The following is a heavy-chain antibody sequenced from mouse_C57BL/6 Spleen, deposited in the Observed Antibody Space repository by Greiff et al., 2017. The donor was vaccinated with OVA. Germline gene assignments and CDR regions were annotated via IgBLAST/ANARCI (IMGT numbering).Heavy chain of an antibody. Sequence: QVQLKQPGAELVKPGASVKISCKASGYAFSSSWMNWVKQRPGKGLEWIGRIYPGDGDTNYNGKFKGKATLTADKSSSTAYMQLSSLTSEDSAVYFCARGDYYGSPDYWGQGTTLTVSS. CDR2: IYPGDGDT. CDR3: ARGDYYGSPDY. J-gene: IGHJ2*01. D-gene: IGHD1-1*01. CDR1: GYAFSSSW. V-gene: IGHV1-82*01.